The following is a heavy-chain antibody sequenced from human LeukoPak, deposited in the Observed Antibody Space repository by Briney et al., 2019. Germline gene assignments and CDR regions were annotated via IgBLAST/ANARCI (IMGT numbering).Heavy chain of an antibody. Sequence: GESLKISCQGSGYSFTSYWIGWVRQMPGKGLEWMGIIYPGDSDTRYSPSFQGQVTISVVKTVSIAYLQWSSLKASDTAMYYCARLYRSTSGGDYWGQGTLVTVSS. CDR3: ARLYRSTSGGDY. CDR2: IYPGDSDT. J-gene: IGHJ4*02. CDR1: GYSFTSYW. V-gene: IGHV5-51*01. D-gene: IGHD6-13*01.